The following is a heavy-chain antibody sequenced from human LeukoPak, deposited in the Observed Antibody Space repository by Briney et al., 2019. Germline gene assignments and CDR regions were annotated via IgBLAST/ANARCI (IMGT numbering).Heavy chain of an antibody. Sequence: SETLSLTCAVYGGSFSGYYWSWIRQPPGKGLEWIGEINHSGSTNYNPSLKSRVTISVDTSKNQFSLKLSSVTAADTAVYYCARGPYYYDSSGKTLDYWGQGTLVTVSS. CDR1: GGSFSGYY. CDR3: ARGPYYYDSSGKTLDY. V-gene: IGHV4-34*01. D-gene: IGHD3-22*01. J-gene: IGHJ4*02. CDR2: INHSGST.